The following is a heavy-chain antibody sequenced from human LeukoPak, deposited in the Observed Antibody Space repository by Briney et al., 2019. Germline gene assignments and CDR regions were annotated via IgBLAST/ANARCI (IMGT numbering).Heavy chain of an antibody. CDR2: ISYDGSNK. CDR3: ARDHAVTYYYYYGMDV. V-gene: IGHV3-30-3*01. J-gene: IGHJ6*02. CDR1: GFTSSNYA. D-gene: IGHD4-17*01. Sequence: GGSLRLSCAASGFTSSNYAMSWVRQAPGKGLEWVAVISYDGSNKYYADSVKGRFTISRDNSKNTLYLQMNSLRAEDTAVYYCARDHAVTYYYYYGMDVWGQGTTVTVSS.